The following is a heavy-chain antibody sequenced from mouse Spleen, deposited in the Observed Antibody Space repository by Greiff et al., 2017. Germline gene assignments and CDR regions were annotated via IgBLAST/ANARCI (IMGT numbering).Heavy chain of an antibody. J-gene: IGHJ4*01. CDR1: GYTFTDHT. CDR2: IYPRDGST. V-gene: IGHV1-78*01. CDR3: ADDGYYAYYAMDY. D-gene: IGHD2-3*01. Sequence: VQLQQSDAELVKPGASVKISCKVSGYTFTDHTIHWMKQRPEQGLEWIGYIYPRDGSTKYNEKFKGKATLTADKSSSTAYMQLSSLTSEDSAVYFCADDGYYAYYAMDYWGQGTSVTVSS.